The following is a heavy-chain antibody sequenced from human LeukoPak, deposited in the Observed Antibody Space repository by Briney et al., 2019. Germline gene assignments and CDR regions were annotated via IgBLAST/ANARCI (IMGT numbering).Heavy chain of an antibody. CDR3: ARFIAVAGTGRALDY. D-gene: IGHD6-19*01. CDR2: INTNTGNP. V-gene: IGHV7-4-1*02. CDR1: GYTFTSYA. Sequence: ASVKVSCKASGYTFTSYAMNWVRRAPGQGLEWMGWINTNTGNPTYAQGFTGRFVFSLDTSVSTAYLQISSLKAEDTAVYYCARFIAVAGTGRALDYWGQGTLVTVSS. J-gene: IGHJ4*02.